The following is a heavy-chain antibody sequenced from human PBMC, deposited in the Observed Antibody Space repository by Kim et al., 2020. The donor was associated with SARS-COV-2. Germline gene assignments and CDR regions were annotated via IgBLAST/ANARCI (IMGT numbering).Heavy chain of an antibody. Sequence: GGSLRLSCAASGFTFSDYYMSWMRQAPGKGLEWVSYISSSSSYTNYADSVKGRFTISRDNAKNSLYLQMNSLRAEDTAVYYCARDDDCSSTSCYYHDYWGQGTLVTVSS. CDR2: ISSSSSYT. CDR3: ARDDDCSSTSCYYHDY. D-gene: IGHD2-2*01. V-gene: IGHV3-11*06. J-gene: IGHJ4*02. CDR1: GFTFSDYY.